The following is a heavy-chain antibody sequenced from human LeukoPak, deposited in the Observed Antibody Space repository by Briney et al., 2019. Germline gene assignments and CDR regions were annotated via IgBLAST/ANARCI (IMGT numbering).Heavy chain of an antibody. V-gene: IGHV3-23*01. Sequence: GGSLRLSCAVSRFNFWGTGMSWVRQAPGKGLEWVAAIGGGGSDTKYTDSVMGRFTLSRDLSKNTLYLQMNSLRAEDTAVYYCAKDRQTTTTVTTKDAFDIWGQGTMVTVSS. CDR3: AKDRQTTTTVTTKDAFDI. CDR1: RFNFWGTG. J-gene: IGHJ3*02. D-gene: IGHD4-17*01. CDR2: IGGGGSDT.